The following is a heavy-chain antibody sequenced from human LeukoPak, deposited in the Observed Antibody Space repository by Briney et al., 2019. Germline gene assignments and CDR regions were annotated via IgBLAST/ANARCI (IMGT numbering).Heavy chain of an antibody. J-gene: IGHJ4*02. CDR2: INPNSGGT. D-gene: IGHD3-16*02. V-gene: IGHV1-2*02. CDR1: GYTFTGYY. CDR3: ARTTQDTFGGVIASDY. Sequence: ASVKVSCKASGYTFTGYYMHWVRQAPGQGLEWMGWINPNSGGTNYAQKFQGRVTMTRDTSISTAYMELSRPRSDDTAVYYCARTTQDTFGGVIASDYWGQGTLVTVSS.